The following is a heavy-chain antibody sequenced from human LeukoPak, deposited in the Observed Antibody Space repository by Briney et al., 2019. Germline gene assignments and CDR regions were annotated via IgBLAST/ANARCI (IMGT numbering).Heavy chain of an antibody. CDR3: ARDLSYYDILTGSNWFDP. CDR1: GFTFSSYS. CDR2: INSSSSYI. V-gene: IGHV3-21*01. J-gene: IGHJ5*02. Sequence: GGSLRLSCAASGFTFSSYSMNWVRQAPGKGLEWVSSINSSSSYIYYADSVKGRFTISRDNAKNSLYLQMNSLRAEDTAVYYCARDLSYYDILTGSNWFDPWGQGTLVTVSS. D-gene: IGHD3-9*01.